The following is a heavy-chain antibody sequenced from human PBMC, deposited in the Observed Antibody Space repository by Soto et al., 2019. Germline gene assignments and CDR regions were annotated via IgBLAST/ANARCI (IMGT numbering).Heavy chain of an antibody. D-gene: IGHD6-19*01. Sequence: ASVKVSCKASGYTFTGYYMHWVRQAPGQGLEWMGWINPNSGGTNYAQKFQGRATMTRDTSISTAYMELSRLRSDDTAVYYCARDPPRRPGIAVAGSDYWGQGTLVTVSS. J-gene: IGHJ4*02. CDR3: ARDPPRRPGIAVAGSDY. V-gene: IGHV1-2*02. CDR1: GYTFTGYY. CDR2: INPNSGGT.